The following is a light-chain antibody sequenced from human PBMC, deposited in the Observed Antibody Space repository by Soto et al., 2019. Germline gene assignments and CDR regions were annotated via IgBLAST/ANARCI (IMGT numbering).Light chain of an antibody. Sequence: DIQMTQSPSTLSASVGDRVTITCRASQSTSTWLAWYQQKPGKAPKLLIYKASSLESGVPSRFSGRGSGTEFTLTINSLQPDDFATYYCQQYDSYSRTFGQGTKVEIK. CDR3: QQYDSYSRT. J-gene: IGKJ1*01. CDR1: QSTSTW. CDR2: KAS. V-gene: IGKV1-5*03.